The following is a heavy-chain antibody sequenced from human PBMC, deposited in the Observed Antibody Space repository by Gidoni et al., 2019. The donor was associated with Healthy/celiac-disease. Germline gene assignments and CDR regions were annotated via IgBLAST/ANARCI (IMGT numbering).Heavy chain of an antibody. CDR2: ISSSSSTI. CDR3: ARDLGWGHFDY. D-gene: IGHD6-19*01. V-gene: IGHV3-48*01. J-gene: IGHJ4*02. Sequence: EVQLVESGGGLVQPGGSLRLSCAASGFTFSSYSMNWVRQAPGKGLEWVSYISSSSSTIYYADSVKGRFTISRDNAKNSLYLQMNSLRAEDTAVYYCARDLGWGHFDYWGQGTLVTVSS. CDR1: GFTFSSYS.